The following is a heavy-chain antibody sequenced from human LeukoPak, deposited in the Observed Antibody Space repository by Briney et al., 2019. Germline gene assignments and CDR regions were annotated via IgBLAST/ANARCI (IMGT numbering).Heavy chain of an antibody. CDR2: ISYDGRNK. D-gene: IGHD6-6*01. CDR1: GFTFSSYA. V-gene: IGHV3-30*04. Sequence: GGSLRHSCAASGFTFSSYAMHWVRQAPGKGLEWVAVISYDGRNKYYADSVKGRFTMSSDNSKNPLYVQVNSLRAEDTAVYYCARFASIAGDYWGQGSMVSVSS. J-gene: IGHJ4*02. CDR3: ARFASIAGDY.